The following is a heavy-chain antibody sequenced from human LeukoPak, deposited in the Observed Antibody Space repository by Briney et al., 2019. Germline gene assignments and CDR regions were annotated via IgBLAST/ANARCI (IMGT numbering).Heavy chain of an antibody. Sequence: GGSLRLSCIASGFTFSDYYMGWIRQAPGRGLEWLANIKQNGREIHYVDSVKDRFTISRDNAKNSLYLQMDSLRAEDTAVYFCARVAWTTIYFDNWGQGTLVTVSS. CDR3: ARVAWTTIYFDN. CDR2: IKQNGREI. J-gene: IGHJ4*02. D-gene: IGHD3/OR15-3a*01. V-gene: IGHV3-7*01. CDR1: GFTFSDYY.